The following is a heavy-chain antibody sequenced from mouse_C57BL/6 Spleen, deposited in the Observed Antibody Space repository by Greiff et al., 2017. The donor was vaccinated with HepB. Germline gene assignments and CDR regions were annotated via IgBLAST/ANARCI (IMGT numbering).Heavy chain of an antibody. CDR2: IHPNSGST. CDR3: ARSYYSNYPFAY. CDR1: GYTFTSYW. V-gene: IGHV1-64*01. Sequence: QVQLQQPGAELVKPGASVKLSCKASGYTFTSYWMHWVKQRPGQGLEWIGMIHPNSGSTNYNEKFKSKATLTVDKSSSTAYMQLSSLTSEDSAVYYCARSYYSNYPFAYWGQGTLVTVFA. J-gene: IGHJ3*01. D-gene: IGHD2-5*01.